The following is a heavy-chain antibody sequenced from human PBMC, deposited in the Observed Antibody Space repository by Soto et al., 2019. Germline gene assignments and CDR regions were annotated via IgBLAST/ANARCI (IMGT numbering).Heavy chain of an antibody. Sequence: ASVKVSCKASGYTFTGYYMHWVRQAPGQGLEWMGWINPNSGGTNYAQKFQGWVTMTRDTSISTAYMELSRLRSDDTAVYYCARGAGSSSWFGLFDPWGQGTLVTVSS. CDR2: INPNSGGT. D-gene: IGHD6-13*01. CDR1: GYTFTGYY. V-gene: IGHV1-2*04. J-gene: IGHJ5*02. CDR3: ARGAGSSSWFGLFDP.